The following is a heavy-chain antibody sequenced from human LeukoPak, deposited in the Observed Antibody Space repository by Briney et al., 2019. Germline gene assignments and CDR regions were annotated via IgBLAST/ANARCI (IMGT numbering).Heavy chain of an antibody. J-gene: IGHJ4*02. V-gene: IGHV4-39*01. CDR1: GDSVSRSDSY. Sequence: SETLSLTCSVSGDSVSRSDSYWYWIRQPPGKGLEWIGTIYYSGRTYYSPSLKSRVTLSVDTSKNQFSLNLSSVTAADTAVYYCARLGRYCSGSTCYPTNFGNWGQGTLVTVSS. CDR3: ARLGRYCSGSTCYPTNFGN. CDR2: IYYSGRT. D-gene: IGHD2-15*01.